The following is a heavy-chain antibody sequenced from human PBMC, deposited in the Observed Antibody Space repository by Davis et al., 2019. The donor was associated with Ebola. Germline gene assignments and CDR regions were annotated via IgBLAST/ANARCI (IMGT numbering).Heavy chain of an antibody. CDR3: ARDSIASIFGVVSHFDY. D-gene: IGHD3-3*01. Sequence: GESLKISCAASGFTFSGSAMHWVRQAPGKGLEWVAVIWYDGSNKYYADSVKGRFTISRDNSKNTLYLQMNSLRAEDTAVYYCARDSIASIFGVVSHFDYWGQGTLVTVSS. V-gene: IGHV3-33*08. CDR1: GFTFSGSA. CDR2: IWYDGSNK. J-gene: IGHJ4*02.